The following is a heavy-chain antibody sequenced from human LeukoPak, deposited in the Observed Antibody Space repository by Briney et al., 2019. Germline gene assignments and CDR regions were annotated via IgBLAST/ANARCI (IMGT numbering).Heavy chain of an antibody. D-gene: IGHD3-10*01. CDR2: ISDSGSTI. CDR1: GFTFSIYE. CDR3: ARGGVKSDY. Sequence: PGGSLRLSCAASGFTFSIYEMNWVRQAPGKGLEWVSYISDSGSTIYYADSVKGRFTLSRDNAKNSLYLQMNSLRAGDTAVYYCARGGVKSDYWGQGTLVTVSS. V-gene: IGHV3-48*03. J-gene: IGHJ4*02.